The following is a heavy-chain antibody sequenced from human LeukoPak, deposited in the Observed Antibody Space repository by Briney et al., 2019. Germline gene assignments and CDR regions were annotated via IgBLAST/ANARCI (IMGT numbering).Heavy chain of an antibody. V-gene: IGHV4-39*01. J-gene: IGHJ6*03. D-gene: IGHD1-14*01. CDR1: GGSISSSDYQ. CDR2: IYYSGIT. Sequence: SETLSLTCTVSGGSISSSDYQWGWTRQTPGRGLEWIGSIYYSGITHYNPPLKSRVTISVDTSKKQFSLRLTSVTAADTAVYYCAVITGRNRGYVAVWGKGTTVTVAS. CDR3: AVITGRNRGYVAV.